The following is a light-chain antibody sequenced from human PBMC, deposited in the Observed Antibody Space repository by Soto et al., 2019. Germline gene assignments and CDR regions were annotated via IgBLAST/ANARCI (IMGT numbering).Light chain of an antibody. CDR3: QQYNKWPLT. V-gene: IGKV3-15*01. Sequence: EIVXTXXPATLXXXXXERATLSCRASQSVSSNLAWYQQKRGQAPRLLIYGTSTRATGIPARFSGSGSGTEFTLTISSLQSEDFAVYYCQQYNKWPLTFGGGTKVEIK. J-gene: IGKJ4*01. CDR2: GTS. CDR1: QSVSSN.